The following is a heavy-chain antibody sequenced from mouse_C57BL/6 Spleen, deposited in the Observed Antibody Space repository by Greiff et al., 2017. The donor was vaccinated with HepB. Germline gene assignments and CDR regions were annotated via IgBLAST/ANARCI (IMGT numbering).Heavy chain of an antibody. D-gene: IGHD1-2*01. V-gene: IGHV2-9*01. CDR1: GFSLTSYG. Sequence: QVQLQQSGPGLVAPSQSLSITCTVSGFSLTSYGVDWVRQPPGKGLEWLGVIWGGGSTNYNSALMSRLSISKDNSKSQVFLKMNSLQTDDTARYYYAKRGTTACDAMDDWGQGTSVTVSS. J-gene: IGHJ4*01. CDR3: AKRGTTACDAMDD. CDR2: IWGGGST.